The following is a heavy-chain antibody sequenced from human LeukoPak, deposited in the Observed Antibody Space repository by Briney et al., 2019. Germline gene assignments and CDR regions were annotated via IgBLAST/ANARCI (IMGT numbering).Heavy chain of an antibody. CDR2: ISAYNGNT. Sequence: GASVKVSCKASGYTFTSYGISWVRQAPGQGLEWMGWISAYNGNTNYAQKLQGRVTMTTDTSTSTAYMELRSLRSDDTAVYYCARGGIVVVPVAMRNDFDYWGQGTLVTVSS. CDR3: ARGGIVVVPVAMRNDFDY. CDR1: GYTFTSYG. J-gene: IGHJ4*02. V-gene: IGHV1-18*01. D-gene: IGHD2-2*01.